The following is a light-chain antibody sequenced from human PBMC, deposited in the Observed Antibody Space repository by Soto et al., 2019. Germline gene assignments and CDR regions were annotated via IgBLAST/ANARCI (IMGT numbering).Light chain of an antibody. CDR1: TSNIGSNT. V-gene: IGLV1-44*01. CDR3: AAWDDSLSGLYV. CDR2: STT. J-gene: IGLJ1*01. Sequence: QSVLTQPPSASGTPGQRVTISCSGSTSNIGSNTVNWYQQLPGTAPKLLIYSTTQRPSGVPDRFSGSKSGTSASLAISGLQSEDEADYYCAAWDDSLSGLYVFGTGTKVTVL.